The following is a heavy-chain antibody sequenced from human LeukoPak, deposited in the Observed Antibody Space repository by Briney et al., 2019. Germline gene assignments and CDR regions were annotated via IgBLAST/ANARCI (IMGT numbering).Heavy chain of an antibody. CDR3: ARGVTMVRGVPPANAFDI. D-gene: IGHD3-10*01. CDR2: IYHSGST. J-gene: IGHJ3*02. CDR1: GGSISSGGYY. Sequence: PSETLSLTCTVSGGSISSGGYYWSWIRQPPGKGLEWIGYIYHSGSTYYNPSLKSRVTISVDRSKNQFSLKLSSVTAADTAVYYCARGVTMVRGVPPANAFDIWGQGTMVTVSS. V-gene: IGHV4-30-2*01.